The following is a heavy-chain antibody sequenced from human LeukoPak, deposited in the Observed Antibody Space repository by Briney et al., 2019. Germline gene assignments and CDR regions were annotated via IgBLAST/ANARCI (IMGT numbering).Heavy chain of an antibody. V-gene: IGHV3-33*06. CDR3: AKDQWNPDF. D-gene: IGHD6-19*01. Sequence: PSGGSLTLSCAASGFTFSSYGMHWVRQAPGKGLEWVAVVWDDGSSQNYADSVKGRFTISRDNSKNLVFLQMNSLRAEDTAVYYCAKDQWNPDFWGQGTLVSVSS. J-gene: IGHJ4*02. CDR1: GFTFSSYG. CDR2: VWDDGSSQ.